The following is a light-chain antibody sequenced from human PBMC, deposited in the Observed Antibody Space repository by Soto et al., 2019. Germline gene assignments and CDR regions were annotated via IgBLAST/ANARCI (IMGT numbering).Light chain of an antibody. CDR3: SSYTGKSASYV. CDR1: SGDVGGYYY. Sequence: QSALTQPASVSGSPGQSITISCTGTSGDVGGYYYVSWYQQLPGKAPKLMISEVSNRPSGVSNRFSGSKSGNTASLTISGLQAEDEADYYCSSYTGKSASYVFGTGTKLTVL. J-gene: IGLJ1*01. V-gene: IGLV2-14*01. CDR2: EVS.